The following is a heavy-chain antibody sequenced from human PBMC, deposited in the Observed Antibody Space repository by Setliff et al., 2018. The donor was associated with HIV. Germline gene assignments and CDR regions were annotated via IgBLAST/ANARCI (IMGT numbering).Heavy chain of an antibody. Sequence: ASVKVSCKASGYTFTDYGINWVRQAPGQGLEWMGWINTNNGNPTYAQGFTGRFGFSLDASVTTTYLHIVGLKAENTAVYFCARDDYANTDLDFWGPGTLVTVSS. V-gene: IGHV7-4-1*01. J-gene: IGHJ4*02. D-gene: IGHD4-17*01. CDR1: GYTFTDYG. CDR2: INTNNGNP. CDR3: ARDDYANTDLDF.